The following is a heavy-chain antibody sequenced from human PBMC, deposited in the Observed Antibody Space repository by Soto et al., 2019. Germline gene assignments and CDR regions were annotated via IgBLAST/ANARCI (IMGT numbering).Heavy chain of an antibody. J-gene: IGHJ1*01. Sequence: SEALSLTCPVSGGSISSGGYYWSWIRQHPGKGLEWIGYIYYSGSTYYNPSLKSRVTISVDTSKNQFSLKLSSVTAADTAVYYCARQGPPRTQLNCSGGSCYSGYFQHWGQGTLVTVSS. V-gene: IGHV4-31*03. CDR2: IYYSGST. D-gene: IGHD2-15*01. CDR3: ARQGPPRTQLNCSGGSCYSGYFQH. CDR1: GGSISSGGYY.